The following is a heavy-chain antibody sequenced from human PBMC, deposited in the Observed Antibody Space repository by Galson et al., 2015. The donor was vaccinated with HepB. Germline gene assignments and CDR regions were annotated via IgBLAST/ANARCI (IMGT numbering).Heavy chain of an antibody. D-gene: IGHD6-19*01. CDR2: INAANGNA. CDR1: GYTFTSYT. CDR3: TRRIGRPGIAVAGTGSAFDI. J-gene: IGHJ3*02. Sequence: SVKVSCKASGYTFTSYTMHWVRQTPGQRLEWMGWINAANGNAKYSQNFQGRVTFTRDTTASTAYLELSILRSEDTAVYYCTRRIGRPGIAVAGTGSAFDIWGQGTKVTVSS. V-gene: IGHV1-3*01.